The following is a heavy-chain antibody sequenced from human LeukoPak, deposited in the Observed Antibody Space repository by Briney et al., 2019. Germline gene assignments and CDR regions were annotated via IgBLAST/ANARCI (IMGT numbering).Heavy chain of an antibody. J-gene: IGHJ4*02. CDR2: INHSGST. CDR1: GGSFSGYY. CDR3: ARAGVVVVAATRYFDY. V-gene: IGHV4-34*01. D-gene: IGHD2-15*01. Sequence: PSETLSLTCAVYGGSFSGYYWSWIRQPPGKGLEWIGEINHSGSTNCNPSLKSRVTISVDTSKNQFSLKLSSVTAADTAVYYCARAGVVVVAATRYFDYWGQGTLVTVSS.